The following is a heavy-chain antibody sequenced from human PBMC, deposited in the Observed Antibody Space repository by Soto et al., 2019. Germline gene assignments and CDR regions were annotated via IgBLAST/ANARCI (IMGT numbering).Heavy chain of an antibody. Sequence: ASVKVSCKASGYTFTGYYMHWVRQAPGQGLEWMGWINPNSGGTNYAQKFQGWVTMTRDTSISTAYMELSRLRSDDTAVYYCARTTYYYGSGSFSGEIYYYGMDVWGQGTTVTVSS. V-gene: IGHV1-2*04. J-gene: IGHJ6*02. CDR3: ARTTYYYGSGSFSGEIYYYGMDV. CDR1: GYTFTGYY. D-gene: IGHD3-10*01. CDR2: INPNSGGT.